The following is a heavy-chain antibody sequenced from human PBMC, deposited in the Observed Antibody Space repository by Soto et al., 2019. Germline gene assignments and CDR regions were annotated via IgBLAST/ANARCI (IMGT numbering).Heavy chain of an antibody. J-gene: IGHJ4*02. CDR3: ARGRVSSGRPYKRSDY. D-gene: IGHD3-10*01. Sequence: QVQLVQSGGGVVQPGRSLRLSCVASGFTFSNYPIHWVRQAPGKGLEWVAVISYGDGTDKYYADSVKGRFTISRDNSKNTVDLQMNSLRVEDTAVYFCARGRVSSGRPYKRSDYWGRGTLVTVSS. V-gene: IGHV3-30-3*01. CDR2: ISYGDGTDK. CDR1: GFTFSNYP.